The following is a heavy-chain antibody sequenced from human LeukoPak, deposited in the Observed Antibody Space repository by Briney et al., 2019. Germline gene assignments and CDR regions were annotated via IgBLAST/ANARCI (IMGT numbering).Heavy chain of an antibody. D-gene: IGHD3-10*01. V-gene: IGHV1-18*01. Sequence: ASVKVSCKASGYTSISYGISWVRQAPGQGPEWMGWVSAYNGNTSYVQKFQGRVTMTTDTSTRTVYMELRSLRSDDTAVYYCARDLSYGSGIRNFDYWGQGTLVIVSS. CDR1: GYTSISYG. CDR3: ARDLSYGSGIRNFDY. J-gene: IGHJ4*02. CDR2: VSAYNGNT.